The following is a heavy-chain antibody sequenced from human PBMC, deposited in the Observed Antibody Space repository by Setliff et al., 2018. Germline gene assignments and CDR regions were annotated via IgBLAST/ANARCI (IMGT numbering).Heavy chain of an antibody. Sequence: SETLSLTCTVSGGSISSYYWSWIRQPPGKGLEWIGRMIVSGGADYNPSLKSRVTMSVDSPNNKFSPNLSSVSAADTAVYYCARGPDLTAVGATYFYGMDVWGQGATVTVSS. J-gene: IGHJ6*02. V-gene: IGHV4-4*07. CDR1: GGSISSYY. CDR3: ARGPDLTAVGATYFYGMDV. CDR2: MIVSGGA. D-gene: IGHD6-19*01.